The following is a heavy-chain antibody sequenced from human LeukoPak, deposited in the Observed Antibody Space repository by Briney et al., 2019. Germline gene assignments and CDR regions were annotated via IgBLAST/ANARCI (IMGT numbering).Heavy chain of an antibody. J-gene: IGHJ4*02. CDR2: IKQDGSEK. Sequence: GGSLRLSCAASGFTFTNYWMSWVRQTPGKGLEWVANIKQDGSEKYYVDSVKGRFTISRDNAKNSLYLQMNSLRVEDTALCYCARDLGYGFDYWGQGTLVTVSS. D-gene: IGHD5-18*01. CDR3: ARDLGYGFDY. CDR1: GFTFTNYW. V-gene: IGHV3-7*01.